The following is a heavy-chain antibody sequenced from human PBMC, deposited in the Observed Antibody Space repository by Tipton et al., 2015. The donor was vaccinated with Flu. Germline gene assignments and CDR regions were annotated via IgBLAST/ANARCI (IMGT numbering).Heavy chain of an antibody. CDR1: GDSISSDFH. CDR2: VSRTGST. J-gene: IGHJ5*01. D-gene: IGHD4-11*01. V-gene: IGHV4-38-2*01. CDR3: ARRDYSNYVSEPKNWFDF. Sequence: LRLSCAVSGDSISSDFHWGWIRQFPGKGLEWIGSVSRTGSTNYNPSLKSRVTISIDTSKNQFSLKMKSVTAADMAVYYCARRDYSNYVSEPKNWFDFWGQGTLVTVSS.